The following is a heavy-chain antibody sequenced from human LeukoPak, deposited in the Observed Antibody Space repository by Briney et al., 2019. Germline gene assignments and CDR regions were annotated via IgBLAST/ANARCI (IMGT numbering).Heavy chain of an antibody. D-gene: IGHD6-25*01. CDR2: FDPEDGET. V-gene: IGHV1-24*01. J-gene: IGHJ4*02. CDR1: GYTLTELS. Sequence: ASVKVSCKVSGYTLTELSMHWVRQAPGKGLEWMGGFDPEDGETIYAQKFQGRVTMTEDTSTDTAYMELSSLRSEDTAVYYCVTEPPDPIAAAAIIYWGQGTLVTVSS. CDR3: VTEPPDPIAAAAIIY.